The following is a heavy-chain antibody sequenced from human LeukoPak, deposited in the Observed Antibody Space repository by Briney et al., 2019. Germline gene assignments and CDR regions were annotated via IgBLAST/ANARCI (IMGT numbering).Heavy chain of an antibody. D-gene: IGHD4-23*01. CDR3: AKEGDDYGGNWGLFDY. J-gene: IGHJ4*02. CDR1: GFIFSSYT. Sequence: PGGSLRLSCAASGFIFSSYTMNWVRQAPGKGLEWVSSITSSSNYIYYADSVKGRFTISRDNAKSSLYLQMNSLRAEDTAVYYCAKEGDDYGGNWGLFDYWGQGTLVTVSS. V-gene: IGHV3-21*04. CDR2: ITSSSNYI.